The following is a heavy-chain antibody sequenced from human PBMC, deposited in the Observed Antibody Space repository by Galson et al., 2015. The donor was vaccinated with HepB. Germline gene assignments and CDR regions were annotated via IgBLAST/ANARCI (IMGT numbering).Heavy chain of an antibody. V-gene: IGHV3-30*04. CDR1: GFTFNSYA. CDR2: ITYDGTNK. D-gene: IGHD5-12*01. Sequence: SLRLSCAASGFTFNSYAMHWVCQAPGKGLQWVAVITYDGTNKFYARSVKGRFTISRDNSGNTLFLHMNSLRPEDTALYYCVKGGGYSAIRGRGGFDSWGQGALVTVSS. J-gene: IGHJ4*02. CDR3: VKGGGYSAIRGRGGFDS.